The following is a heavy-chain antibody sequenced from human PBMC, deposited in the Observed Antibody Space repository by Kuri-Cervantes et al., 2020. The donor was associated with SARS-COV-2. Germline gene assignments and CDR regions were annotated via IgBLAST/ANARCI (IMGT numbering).Heavy chain of an antibody. CDR2: INHSGST. V-gene: IGHV4-34*01. CDR3: ARPGGFFDV. J-gene: IGHJ6*04. Sequence: SETLSLTCAVYGGSFSGYYWSWIRQPPGKGLEWIGEINHSGSTNYNPSLKSRVTISVDTSKNQFSLKLSSVTAADTAVYYCARPGGFFDVWGKGTTVTVSS. CDR1: GGSFSGYY. D-gene: IGHD4-23*01.